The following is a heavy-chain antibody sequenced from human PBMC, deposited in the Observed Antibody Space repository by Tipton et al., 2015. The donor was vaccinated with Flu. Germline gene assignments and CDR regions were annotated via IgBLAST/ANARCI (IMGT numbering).Heavy chain of an antibody. CDR3: ARGTGYGTYFDS. V-gene: IGHV4-34*01. CDR2: INDSRSA. J-gene: IGHJ4*02. D-gene: IGHD5-12*01. CDR1: GGTFSGYY. Sequence: AGLVKPSETLSLTCAVYGGTFSGYYWTWIRQPPGKRLEWIGEINDSRSANYNPSLKSQVTMSVDMSKNQFSLKVKSVTAADTAVYYCARGTGYGTYFDSWGRGTLVTVSS.